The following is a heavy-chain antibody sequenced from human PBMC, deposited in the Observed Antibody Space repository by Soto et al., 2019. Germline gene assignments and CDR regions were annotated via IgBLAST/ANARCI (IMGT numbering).Heavy chain of an antibody. V-gene: IGHV1-24*01. D-gene: IGHD3-3*01. CDR1: GYTRTELS. CDR3: ATDRGDFWSGYYQHFDY. CDR2: FDPEDGET. J-gene: IGHJ4*02. Sequence: ASVKVSCKVSGYTRTELSMHWLRQAPGKGLEWMGGFDPEDGETIYEPKFQGRVTMTEDTSTDTAYMELSSLRSEDTAVYYCATDRGDFWSGYYQHFDYWGQGTLVTVSS.